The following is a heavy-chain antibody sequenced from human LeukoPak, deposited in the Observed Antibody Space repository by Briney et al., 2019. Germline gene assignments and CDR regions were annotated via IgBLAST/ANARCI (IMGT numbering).Heavy chain of an antibody. CDR1: GFTFSGYA. J-gene: IGHJ4*02. CDR3: ARVGYYASGPFSYFDY. CDR2: TSYDGSNE. V-gene: IGHV3-30-3*01. D-gene: IGHD3-10*01. Sequence: GGSLRLSCAASGFTFSGYAMHWVRQAPGKGLEWWVVTSYDGSNEYYTDSVKGRFTISRDNSKNTLYLQMNSLSVEDTAVYYCARVGYYASGPFSYFDYWGQGTLVTVSS.